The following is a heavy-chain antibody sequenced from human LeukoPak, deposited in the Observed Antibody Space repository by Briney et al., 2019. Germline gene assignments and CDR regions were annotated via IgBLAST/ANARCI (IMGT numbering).Heavy chain of an antibody. Sequence: GRSLRLSCAASGFTFSSYGMRWVRQAPGKGLEWVAVISYDGSNKYYADSVKGRFTISRDNSKNTLYLQMNSLRAEDTAVYYCAREGREGYGGNSDGYFDYWGQGTLVTVSS. D-gene: IGHD4-23*01. J-gene: IGHJ4*02. CDR1: GFTFSSYG. V-gene: IGHV3-30*19. CDR2: ISYDGSNK. CDR3: AREGREGYGGNSDGYFDY.